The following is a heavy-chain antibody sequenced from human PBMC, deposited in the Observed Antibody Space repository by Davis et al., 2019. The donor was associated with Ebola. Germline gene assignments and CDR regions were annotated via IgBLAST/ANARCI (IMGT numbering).Heavy chain of an antibody. CDR1: GGSFGSDA. CDR2: VIPLVGIA. D-gene: IGHD4-11*01. V-gene: IGHV1-69*04. J-gene: IGHJ6*02. Sequence: SVKVSCKASGGSFGSDAINWVRQAPGQGLEWLGRVIPLVGIANYPQKFEDRVTITADKSATTAYMELTSLTSDDTAVYYCARGSSDYNNFGADFYFYAMDVWDQGTAVTVSS. CDR3: ARGSSDYNNFGADFYFYAMDV.